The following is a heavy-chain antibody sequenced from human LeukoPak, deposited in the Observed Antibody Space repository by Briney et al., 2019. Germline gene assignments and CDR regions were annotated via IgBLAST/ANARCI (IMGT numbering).Heavy chain of an antibody. Sequence: ASVKVSCKASGYTFTSYYMHWVRQAPGQGLEWMGIINPSGGSTSYAQKFQGRVTMTRDMSTSTVYMELSSLRSEDTAVYYCARVESRDGYYWYAFDIWGQGTMVTVSS. CDR2: INPSGGST. J-gene: IGHJ3*02. CDR1: GYTFTSYY. D-gene: IGHD5-24*01. CDR3: ARVESRDGYYWYAFDI. V-gene: IGHV1-46*01.